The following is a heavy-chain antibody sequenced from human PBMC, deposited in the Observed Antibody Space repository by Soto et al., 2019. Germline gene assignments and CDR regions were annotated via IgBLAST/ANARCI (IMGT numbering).Heavy chain of an antibody. D-gene: IGHD3-10*01. J-gene: IGHJ4*02. V-gene: IGHV3-30*03. Sequence: QVQLVESGGGVVQPGRSLRLSCAASGFTFSSYGIHLVRQAPGKGLEWVAVISYDGSNKYYADSVKGRFTISRDNSKNTLYLQMNSLRAEDTAVYYCAPWFGAFDYWGQRTLVTVSS. CDR1: GFTFSSYG. CDR3: APWFGAFDY. CDR2: ISYDGSNK.